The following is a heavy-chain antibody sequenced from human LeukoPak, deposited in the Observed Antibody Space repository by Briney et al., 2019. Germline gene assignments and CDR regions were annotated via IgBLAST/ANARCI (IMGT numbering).Heavy chain of an antibody. Sequence: GRSLRLSCAASGFTFSSYAMHWVRQAPGKGLEWVTFIRYDGSNKYYADSVKGRFTISRDNSKNTLYLQMNNLRADDTAVYYCATPPSSVTTFYWGQGTLVTVSS. J-gene: IGHJ4*02. CDR1: GFTFSSYA. CDR3: ATPPSSVTTFY. CDR2: IRYDGSNK. V-gene: IGHV3-30*04. D-gene: IGHD4-17*01.